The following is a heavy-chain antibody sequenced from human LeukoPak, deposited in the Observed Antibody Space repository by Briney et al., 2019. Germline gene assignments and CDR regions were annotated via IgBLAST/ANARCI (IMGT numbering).Heavy chain of an antibody. CDR1: GYTFNNHY. CDR2: INPSGGST. J-gene: IGHJ4*02. V-gene: IGHV1-46*02. D-gene: IGHD6-19*01. Sequence: ASVKVSCTASGYTFNNHYMYWVRQAPGQGLEWMGVINPSGGSTSYAQKFQGRVTMTRDTSTRTVYMEVNSLRSEDTAVYYCARQGIYSSAIGMGYWGQGTLVTVSS. CDR3: ARQGIYSSAIGMGY.